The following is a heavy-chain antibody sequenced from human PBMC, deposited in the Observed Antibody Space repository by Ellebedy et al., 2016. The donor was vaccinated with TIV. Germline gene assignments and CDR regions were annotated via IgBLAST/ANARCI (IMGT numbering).Heavy chain of an antibody. CDR2: ISGTGATT. CDR1: GFTFSSYA. V-gene: IGHV3-23*01. Sequence: PGGSLRLSCAASGFTFSSYAMSWVRQAPGKGLEWISGISGTGATTYYADSVKGRFTISRDNSKNTLYLLMISLRGEDTAIYYCAKDLAAGTTLRHDYWGQGTLVTVSS. CDR3: AKDLAAGTTLRHDY. D-gene: IGHD1-7*01. J-gene: IGHJ4*02.